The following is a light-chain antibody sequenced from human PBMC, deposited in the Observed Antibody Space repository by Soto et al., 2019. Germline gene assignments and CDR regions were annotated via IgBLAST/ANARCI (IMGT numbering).Light chain of an antibody. CDR2: DVS. V-gene: IGLV2-14*01. J-gene: IGLJ1*01. Sequence: QSVLTQPASVSGSPGQSITISCTGTSSDVGAYNYVSWYQQHPGKAPKLMIYDVSNRPSGVSNRFSGSKSGNTASLTISGLQAEYEADYYCCSYTTSSNFVFVTGTKVAAL. CDR3: CSYTTSSNFV. CDR1: SSDVGAYNY.